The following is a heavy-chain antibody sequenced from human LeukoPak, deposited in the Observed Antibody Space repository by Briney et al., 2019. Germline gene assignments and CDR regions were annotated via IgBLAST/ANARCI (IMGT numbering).Heavy chain of an antibody. Sequence: GGSLRLSCAASGFTFSSSWMTWVRQAPGKGLEWLANIKGDGSDKNYVDSVKGRFTISRDNSKNTLYLQMNSLRGEDTAVYNCARRNHYDRKEIDYWGQGTLVTVSS. CDR3: ARRNHYDRKEIDY. D-gene: IGHD3-22*01. CDR1: GFTFSSSW. V-gene: IGHV3-7*01. J-gene: IGHJ4*02. CDR2: IKGDGSDK.